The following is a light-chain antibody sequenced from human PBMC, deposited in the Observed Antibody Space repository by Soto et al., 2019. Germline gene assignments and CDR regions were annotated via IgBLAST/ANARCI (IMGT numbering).Light chain of an antibody. V-gene: IGLV2-23*01. CDR1: SSDVGSYNL. CDR2: EGS. Sequence: QSALTQPASVSGSPGQSITFSCTGTSSDVGSYNLVSWYQQHPGKAPKLMIYEGSKRPSGVSYRFSGSKSGNTASLTISGLQAEDEADYYCCSYAGSSTLVFGGGTKLTVL. CDR3: CSYAGSSTLV. J-gene: IGLJ3*02.